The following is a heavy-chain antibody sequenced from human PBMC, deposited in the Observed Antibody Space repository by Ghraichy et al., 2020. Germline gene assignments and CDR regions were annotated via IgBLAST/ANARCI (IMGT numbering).Heavy chain of an antibody. V-gene: IGHV3-30*04. CDR1: GFTFSSHA. CDR2: ISKDGSYK. CDR3: ARDWAPIVVVTAAWFFDL. J-gene: IGHJ2*01. Sequence: LSRTCAASGFTFSSHAMHWVRQAPGKGLEWVAVISKDGSYKYFADSVKGRFTISRDNSKKTLYLQMNSLRAEDTAVYYCARDWAPIVVVTAAWFFDLWGRGTLVSVSS. D-gene: IGHD2-21*02.